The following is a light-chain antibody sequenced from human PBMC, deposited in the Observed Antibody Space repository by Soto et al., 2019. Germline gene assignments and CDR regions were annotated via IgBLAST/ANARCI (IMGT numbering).Light chain of an antibody. CDR3: QQYGGSPFT. CDR1: QSVSVNS. J-gene: IGKJ3*01. CDR2: AAS. Sequence: EIVLTQSPGTLSLSPGERATLSCRASQSVSVNSLAWYQQKGGQAPRLLIYAASTRATGVPDRFSGSGSGTDFALTISRLETEDVAVYYCQQYGGSPFTFGPGTKVDIK. V-gene: IGKV3-20*01.